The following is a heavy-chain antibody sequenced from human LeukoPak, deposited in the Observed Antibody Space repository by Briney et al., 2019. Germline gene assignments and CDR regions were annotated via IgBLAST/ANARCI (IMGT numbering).Heavy chain of an antibody. CDR3: ARLKGSGSGSSDY. J-gene: IGHJ4*02. Sequence: GGSLRLSCAASGVTFTNNAMTWVRQAPGKGLEWVSDISDSGITTYYADSVKGRFTISRDNSKNTVYLQMNSLRAEDTAVYYRARLKGSGSGSSDYWGQGTLVTVSS. CDR2: ISDSGITT. CDR1: GVTFTNNA. V-gene: IGHV3-23*01. D-gene: IGHD3-10*01.